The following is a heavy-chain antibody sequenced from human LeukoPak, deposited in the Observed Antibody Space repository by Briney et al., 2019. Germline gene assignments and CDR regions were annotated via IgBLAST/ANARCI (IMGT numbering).Heavy chain of an antibody. D-gene: IGHD3/OR15-3a*01. Sequence: GSLRLSCAASGFTFSTYTMSWVRQPPGKGLEWVSSITASSTSTYYADSVKGRFTISGDNAKNSLYLQMNSLRAEDTAVYYCAKALWTSIDYWGQGTLVTVSS. V-gene: IGHV3-21*04. CDR2: ITASSTST. CDR1: GFTFSTYT. CDR3: AKALWTSIDY. J-gene: IGHJ4*02.